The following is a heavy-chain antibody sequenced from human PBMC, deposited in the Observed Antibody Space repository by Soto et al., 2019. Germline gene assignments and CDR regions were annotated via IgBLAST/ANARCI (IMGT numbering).Heavy chain of an antibody. CDR2: ISYDGSNK. CDR3: ARDEHYYDSSGPRSDAFDI. CDR1: GFTFSSYA. D-gene: IGHD3-22*01. J-gene: IGHJ3*02. V-gene: IGHV3-30-3*01. Sequence: QVQLVESGGGVVQPGRSLRLSCAASGFTFSSYAMHWVRQAPGKGLEWVAVISYDGSNKYYADSVKGRFTISRDNSKNTLYLKMNSLRAEDTAVYYCARDEHYYDSSGPRSDAFDIWGQGTMVTVSS.